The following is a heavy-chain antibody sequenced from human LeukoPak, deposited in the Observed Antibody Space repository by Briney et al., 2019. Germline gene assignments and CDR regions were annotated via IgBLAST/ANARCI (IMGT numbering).Heavy chain of an antibody. CDR2: IYYSGST. D-gene: IGHD6-19*01. CDR3: ARHKNCGSGWYGVGFCAFDI. J-gene: IGHJ3*02. V-gene: IGHV4-59*08. Sequence: SETLSLTCTVSGGSISSYYWSWIRQPPGKGLEWIGYIYYSGSTNYNPSLKSRVTMSVDTSKNQFSLKLSSVTAADTAVYYCARHKNCGSGWYGVGFCAFDIWGQGTMVTVSS. CDR1: GGSISSYY.